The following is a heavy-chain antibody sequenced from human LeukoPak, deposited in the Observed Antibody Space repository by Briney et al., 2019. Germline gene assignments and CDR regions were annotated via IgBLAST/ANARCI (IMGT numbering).Heavy chain of an antibody. Sequence: SQTLSLSRAISGDSVSSNSASWNWIRQSPSGGIEWLGRTSYRSKWYNDYAVSVKSRITITPDTSKSQFSLQLNSVTPEDTAVYYCAREAEITRFVNWGQGTLVTVSS. CDR1: GDSVSSNSAS. CDR3: AREAEITRFVN. J-gene: IGHJ4*02. D-gene: IGHD5-24*01. CDR2: TSYRSKWYN. V-gene: IGHV6-1*01.